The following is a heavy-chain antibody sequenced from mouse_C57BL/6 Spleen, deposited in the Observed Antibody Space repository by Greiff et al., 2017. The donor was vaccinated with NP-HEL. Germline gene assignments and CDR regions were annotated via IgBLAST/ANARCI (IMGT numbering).Heavy chain of an antibody. CDR3: TRGADYYGSSYVDY. J-gene: IGHJ2*01. Sequence: DVMLVESGEGLVKPGGSLKLSCAASGFTFSSYAMSWVRQTPEKRLEWVAYISSGGDYIYYADTVKGRFTISRDNARNTLYLQMSSLKSEDTAMYYCTRGADYYGSSYVDYWGQGTTLTVSS. CDR1: GFTFSSYA. V-gene: IGHV5-9-1*02. CDR2: ISSGGDYI. D-gene: IGHD1-1*01.